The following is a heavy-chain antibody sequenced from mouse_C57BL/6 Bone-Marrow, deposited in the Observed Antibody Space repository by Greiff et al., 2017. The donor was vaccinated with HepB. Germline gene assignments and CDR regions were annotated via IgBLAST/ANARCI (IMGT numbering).Heavy chain of an antibody. J-gene: IGHJ3*01. Sequence: VQLQQPGAELVMPGASVKLSCKASGYTFTSYWMHWVKQRPGQGLEWIGEIDPSDSYTNYNQNFKGKSTLTVDKSSSTAYLQLSSLTSADSAVYYCARGGTTVVAPFAYWGQGTLVTVSA. CDR1: GYTFTSYW. CDR2: IDPSDSYT. D-gene: IGHD1-1*01. CDR3: ARGGTTVVAPFAY. V-gene: IGHV1-69*01.